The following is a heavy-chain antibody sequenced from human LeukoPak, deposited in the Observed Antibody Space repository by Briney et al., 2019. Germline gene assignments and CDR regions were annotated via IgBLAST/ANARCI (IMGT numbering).Heavy chain of an antibody. CDR3: ARGLISGELNGDLFDH. CDR2: IGTAGDT. CDR1: GFTFSSYD. Sequence: PGGSLRLSCAASGFTFSSYDMHWVRQATGKGLEWVSAIGTAGDTYYPGSVKRRFTISRENAKNSLYLQMNSLRAGDTAVYYCARGLISGELNGDLFDHWGQGTLVTVSS. D-gene: IGHD7-27*01. V-gene: IGHV3-13*01. J-gene: IGHJ4*02.